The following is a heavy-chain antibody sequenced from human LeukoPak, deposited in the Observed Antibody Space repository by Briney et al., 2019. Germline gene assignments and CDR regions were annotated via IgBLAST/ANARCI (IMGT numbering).Heavy chain of an antibody. CDR2: IYYSGGT. Sequence: SETLSLTCTASGGSISSGGYYWSWIRQHPGKGLEWIGYIYYSGGTYYNPSLKSRVTISVDTSKNQFSLKLSSVTAADTAVYYCARGYLSGELWYFDLWGRGTLVTVSS. CDR1: GGSISSGGYY. CDR3: ARGYLSGELWYFDL. D-gene: IGHD3-10*02. J-gene: IGHJ2*01. V-gene: IGHV4-31*03.